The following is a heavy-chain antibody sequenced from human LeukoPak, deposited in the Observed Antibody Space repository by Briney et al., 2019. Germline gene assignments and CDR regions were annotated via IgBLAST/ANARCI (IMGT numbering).Heavy chain of an antibody. Sequence: PGGSLRLFCAASGYTLSSHSMSCLRHSPGKALEGLSSISGSGGSTYYADSVKRRFTISRDNSKNTLYLQMNSLRAEDTAVYYCANHKGPWELPFVWGQGTLVTVSS. V-gene: IGHV3-23*01. CDR3: ANHKGPWELPFV. J-gene: IGHJ4*02. CDR2: ISGSGGST. D-gene: IGHD1-26*01. CDR1: GYTLSSHS.